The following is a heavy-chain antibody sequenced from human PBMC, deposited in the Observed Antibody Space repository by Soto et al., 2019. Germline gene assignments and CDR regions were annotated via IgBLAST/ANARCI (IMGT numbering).Heavy chain of an antibody. CDR1: GFTFSSYA. V-gene: IGHV3-30-3*01. CDR2: ILYDGSNK. CDR3: ARDFGYLGYSSGRFDY. J-gene: IGHJ4*02. D-gene: IGHD6-19*01. Sequence: QVQLVESGGGVVQPGRSLRLSCAASGFTFSSYAMHWVRQAPGKGLEWVAVILYDGSNKYYADSVKGRFTISRDNSKNTLYLQMNSLRAEDTAVYYCARDFGYLGYSSGRFDYWGQGTLVTVSS.